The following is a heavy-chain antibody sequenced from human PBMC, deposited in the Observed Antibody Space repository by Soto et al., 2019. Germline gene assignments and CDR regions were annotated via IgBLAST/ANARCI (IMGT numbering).Heavy chain of an antibody. CDR2: IIPIFGTA. V-gene: IGHV1-69*13. D-gene: IGHD3-10*01. J-gene: IGHJ4*02. CDR1: GGTFSSYA. Sequence: GASVKVSCKASGGTFSSYAISWVRQAPGQGLEWMGGIIPIFGTANYAQKFQGRVTITADESTSTAYMELSSLRSEDTAMYYCARGLPPGPSSYYFDYWGQGTLVTVSS. CDR3: ARGLPPGPSSYYFDY.